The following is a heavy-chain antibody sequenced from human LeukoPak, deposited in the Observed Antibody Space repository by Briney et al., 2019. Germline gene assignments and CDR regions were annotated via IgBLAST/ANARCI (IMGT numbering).Heavy chain of an antibody. CDR2: IYYSGST. CDR1: GGSISSSSYY. CDR3: ARHPVIIYYYFDY. Sequence: SETLSLTCTVSGGSISSSSYYWSWIRQSPGKELEWIGSIYYSGSTYYNPSLRSRVTISVDTSKNQSSLKLSSVTATDTAVYYCARHPVIIYYYFDYWGQGALVTVSS. V-gene: IGHV4-39*01. J-gene: IGHJ4*02. D-gene: IGHD3-10*01.